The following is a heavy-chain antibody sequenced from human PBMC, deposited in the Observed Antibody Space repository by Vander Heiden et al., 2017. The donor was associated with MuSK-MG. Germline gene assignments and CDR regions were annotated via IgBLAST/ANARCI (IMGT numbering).Heavy chain of an antibody. J-gene: IGHJ4*02. V-gene: IGHV3-21*03. D-gene: IGHD1-26*01. Sequence: EVQLVESGGGLVKPGGSLRLSCAASGFTFSSYSMNWVRQAPGKGLEWVSSISSSSSYIYYADSVKGRFTISRDNAKNALYLQMKSMRAEETAVYYCASRGRGGAIVDFDYWGQGTLVTVSS. CDR2: ISSSSSYI. CDR3: ASRGRGGAIVDFDY. CDR1: GFTFSSYS.